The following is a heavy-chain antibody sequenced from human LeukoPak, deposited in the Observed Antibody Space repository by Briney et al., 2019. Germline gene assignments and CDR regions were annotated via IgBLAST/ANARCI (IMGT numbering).Heavy chain of an antibody. V-gene: IGHV1-69*04. Sequence: SVKVSCEASGGTFSSYAISWVRQAPGQGLEWMGRIIPIFGIANYAQKFQGRVTITADKSTSTAYMELSSLRSEDTAVYYCASSLNHSYCGGDCYLIWGQGTLVTVSS. CDR1: GGTFSSYA. J-gene: IGHJ4*02. CDR3: ASSLNHSYCGGDCYLI. CDR2: IIPIFGIA. D-gene: IGHD2-21*02.